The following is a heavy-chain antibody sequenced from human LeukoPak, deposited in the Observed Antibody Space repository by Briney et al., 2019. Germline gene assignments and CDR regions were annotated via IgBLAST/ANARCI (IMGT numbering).Heavy chain of an antibody. CDR3: ARNPPDYYASGSYYKLGSCFDY. D-gene: IGHD3-10*01. V-gene: IGHV3-48*03. Sequence: PGGSLTLSCAPSGFSLSTYEMNWVRPVPGDGLEWVSYISSSGSTIYYADSVQGRFTISRDNAKTSLYLKMNSLRAEDTAVYYCARNPPDYYASGSYYKLGSCFDYWGQGTLVTVSS. J-gene: IGHJ4*02. CDR1: GFSLSTYE. CDR2: ISSSGSTI.